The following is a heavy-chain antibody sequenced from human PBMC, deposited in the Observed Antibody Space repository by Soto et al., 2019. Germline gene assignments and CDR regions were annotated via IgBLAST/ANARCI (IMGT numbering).Heavy chain of an antibody. CDR3: ATVPPGYYDSSGYSL. CDR2: FDPEDGET. V-gene: IGHV1-24*01. J-gene: IGHJ4*02. CDR1: GYTLTELS. Sequence: VSCKVSGYTLTELSMHWVRQAPGKGLEWMGGFDPEDGETIYAQKFQGRVTMTEDTSTDTAYMELSSLRSEDTAVYYCATVPPGYYDSSGYSLWGQGTLVTVSS. D-gene: IGHD3-22*01.